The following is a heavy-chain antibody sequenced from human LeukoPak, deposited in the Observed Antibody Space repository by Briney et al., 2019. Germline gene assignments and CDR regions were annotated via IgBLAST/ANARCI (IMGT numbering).Heavy chain of an antibody. D-gene: IGHD3-16*01. CDR3: AKGAYGGYYYYYYMDV. Sequence: PGGSLRLSCAASGFTFSSYEMNWVRQAPGKGLEWVSYISSSGSTIYYADSVKGRFTISRDNAKNSLYLQMNSLRAEDTAIFYCAKGAYGGYYYYYYMDVWGQGTTVTVSS. CDR1: GFTFSSYE. J-gene: IGHJ6*03. CDR2: ISSSGSTI. V-gene: IGHV3-48*03.